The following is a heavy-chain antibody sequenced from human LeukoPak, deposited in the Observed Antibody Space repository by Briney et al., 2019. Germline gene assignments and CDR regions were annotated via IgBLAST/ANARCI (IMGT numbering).Heavy chain of an antibody. CDR1: GYTFTSYA. D-gene: IGHD3-10*01. V-gene: IGHV1-3*01. J-gene: IGHJ4*02. CDR3: ARDPHPNYGSGSYYRY. Sequence: GASVKVSCKASGYTFTSYAMHWVRQAPGQRLEWMGWINAGNGNTKYSRKFQGRVTITRDTSASTAYMELSSLRSEDTAVYYCARDPHPNYGSGSYYRYWGQGTLVTVSS. CDR2: INAGNGNT.